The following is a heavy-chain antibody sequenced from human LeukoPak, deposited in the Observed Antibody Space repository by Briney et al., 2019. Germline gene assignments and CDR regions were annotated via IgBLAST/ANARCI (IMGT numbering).Heavy chain of an antibody. Sequence: GGSLRLSCAASGFTFSNAWMSWVRQAPGKGLEWVGRIKSKTDGGTTDYAAPVKGRFTISRDDSKNTLYLQMNSLKTEDTAVYYCTTDPSSWYLWVWDVWGKGTTVTVSS. CDR2: IKSKTDGGTT. CDR1: GFTFSNAW. D-gene: IGHD6-13*01. V-gene: IGHV3-15*01. CDR3: TTDPSSWYLWVWDV. J-gene: IGHJ6*04.